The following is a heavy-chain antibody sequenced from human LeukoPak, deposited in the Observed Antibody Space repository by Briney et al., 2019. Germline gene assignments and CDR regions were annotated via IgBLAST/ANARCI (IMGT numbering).Heavy chain of an antibody. J-gene: IGHJ4*02. CDR3: ARRHLDSAGWTIDY. Sequence: PGGSLRLSCAASGFTFSNYDLNWVRQAPGKGLEWVSYISGSSNTIYYADSVKGRFTISRDNAKNSLYLQMNSLRAEDTAVYYCARRHLDSAGWTIDYWGQGTLVTVSS. CDR1: GFTFSNYD. D-gene: IGHD3-9*01. V-gene: IGHV3-48*01. CDR2: ISGSSNTI.